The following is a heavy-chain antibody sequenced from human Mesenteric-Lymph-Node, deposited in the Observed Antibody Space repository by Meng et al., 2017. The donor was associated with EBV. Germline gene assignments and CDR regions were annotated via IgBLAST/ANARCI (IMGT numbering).Heavy chain of an antibody. CDR3: AKAEGGTYPPFDS. CDR1: GGSISSINW. Sequence: QVPRPGSGPGPVKPFETLSLTVAFSGGSISSINWWNWVRQPPGKGLEWIGEIYHSGSTNYNPSLKSRVTISVDKSKNQFSLKLISVTAADTAIYYCAKAEGGTYPPFDSWGQGTLVTASS. CDR2: IYHSGST. V-gene: IGHV4-4*02. J-gene: IGHJ4*02. D-gene: IGHD1-7*01.